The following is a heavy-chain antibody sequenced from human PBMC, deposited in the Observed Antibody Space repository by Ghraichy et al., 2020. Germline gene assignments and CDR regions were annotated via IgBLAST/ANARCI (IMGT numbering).Heavy chain of an antibody. Sequence: GGSLRLSCAASGFTFSNAWMSWVRQAPGKGLEWVGRIKSKTDGGTTDYAAPVKGRFTISRDDSKNTLYLQMNSLKTEDTAVYYCTTGGVVPAAIEFRGMDVWGQGTTVTVSS. V-gene: IGHV3-15*01. J-gene: IGHJ6*02. CDR3: TTGGVVPAAIEFRGMDV. CDR1: GFTFSNAW. CDR2: IKSKTDGGTT. D-gene: IGHD2-2*01.